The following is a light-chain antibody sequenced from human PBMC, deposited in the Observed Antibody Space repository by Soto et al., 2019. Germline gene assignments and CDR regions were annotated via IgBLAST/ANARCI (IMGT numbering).Light chain of an antibody. J-gene: IGKJ4*01. Sequence: EIVLTQSPGTLSLSPGERATLSCRASQNVANNYLAWYQQTPGQAPRFLIYDASSRATGIPDRFSGSGSGTDFTLTISRLEPEDFAVYYCEQYGSTPLTFGGGTKVEIK. CDR1: QNVANNY. CDR2: DAS. V-gene: IGKV3-20*01. CDR3: EQYGSTPLT.